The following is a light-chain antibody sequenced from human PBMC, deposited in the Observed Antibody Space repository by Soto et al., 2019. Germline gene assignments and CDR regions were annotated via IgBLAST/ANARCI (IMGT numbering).Light chain of an antibody. CDR3: QQSYSTPWT. J-gene: IGKJ1*01. CDR1: QSISSY. V-gene: IGKV1-39*01. CDR2: AAS. Sequence: DIQMTQSPSSLSASVGDRVTITCRASQSISSYLNWYQQQPGKAPKLLIYAASSLQSGVPSRFSGRGSGTDVTLTISSLQPEDFATYYCQQSYSTPWTFGQGTKVEIK.